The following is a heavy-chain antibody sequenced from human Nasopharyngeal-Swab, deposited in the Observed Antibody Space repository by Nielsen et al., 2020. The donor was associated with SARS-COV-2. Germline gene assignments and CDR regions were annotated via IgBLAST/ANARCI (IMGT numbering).Heavy chain of an antibody. CDR2: ISPYNGNT. CDR3: ARDPSGWGAYSDY. D-gene: IGHD6-19*01. CDR1: GYTFPNYG. Sequence: ASVKVSCKASGYTFPNYGIFWVRQAPGQGLECMGWISPYNGNTNYAQTVQGRVTMTTGTSTTTAYMELRSLRSDDTAVYYCARDPSGWGAYSDYWGQGTLVTVSS. J-gene: IGHJ4*02. V-gene: IGHV1-18*01.